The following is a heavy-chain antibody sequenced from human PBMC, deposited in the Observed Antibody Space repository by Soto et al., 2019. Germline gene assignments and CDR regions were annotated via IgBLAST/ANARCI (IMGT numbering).Heavy chain of an antibody. CDR3: ARVDYDFWTDGRNWFDP. CDR1: GGSISSYY. D-gene: IGHD3-3*01. J-gene: IGHJ5*02. CDR2: IYYSGST. Sequence: QVQLQESGPGLVKPSETLSLTCTVSGGSISSYYWSWIRQPPGKGLEWIGYIYYSGSTNYNPSLKSRVTISVDTSKNQFSLKLSSVTDADTAVYYCARVDYDFWTDGRNWFDPWGQGTLVTVSS. V-gene: IGHV4-59*01.